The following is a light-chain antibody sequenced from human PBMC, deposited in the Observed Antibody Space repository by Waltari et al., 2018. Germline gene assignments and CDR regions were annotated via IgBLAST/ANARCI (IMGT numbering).Light chain of an antibody. V-gene: IGLV4-69*01. Sequence: QLVVTQSPSASASLGASVKLTCTLSSGHSSNIVAWHQQHPDKGPRFLMKVNSDGSYSKWDEIHDRLSGSTSGAERYLIISSLQSEDEADYYCQTGGHGTWVFGGGTKLTVL. J-gene: IGLJ3*02. CDR2: VNSDGSY. CDR3: QTGGHGTWV. CDR1: SGHSSNI.